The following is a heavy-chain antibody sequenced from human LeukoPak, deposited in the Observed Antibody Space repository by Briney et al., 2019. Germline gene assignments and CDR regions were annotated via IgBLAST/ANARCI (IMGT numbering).Heavy chain of an antibody. CDR3: ARAARITYYYGSGSREWFDP. V-gene: IGHV4-39*01. J-gene: IGHJ5*02. D-gene: IGHD3-10*01. CDR2: IYYSGST. CDR1: GGSISSSSYY. Sequence: SETLSLTCTVSGGSISSSSYYWGWIRQPPGKGLEWIGSIYYSGSTYYNPSLKSRVTISVDTSKNQFSLKLSSVTAADTAVYYCARAARITYYYGSGSREWFDPWGQGTLVTVSS.